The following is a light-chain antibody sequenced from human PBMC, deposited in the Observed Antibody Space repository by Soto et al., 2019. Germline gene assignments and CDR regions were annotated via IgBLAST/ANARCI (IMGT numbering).Light chain of an antibody. V-gene: IGKV3-20*01. J-gene: IGKJ2*01. CDR2: GAS. CDR3: QQYGSSPVT. CDR1: QSVSSSY. Sequence: EIVLTQSPGTLSLSPGERATLSCRASQSVSSSYLAWYQQKPGQAHRLLIYGASSRATGIPDRFSGSGSGTDFTLTISRLEPEDFAVYYCQQYGSSPVTFGQGTKLEIK.